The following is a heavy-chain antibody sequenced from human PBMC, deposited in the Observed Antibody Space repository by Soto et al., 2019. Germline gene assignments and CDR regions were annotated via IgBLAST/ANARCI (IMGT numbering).Heavy chain of an antibody. CDR2: INHDGSET. D-gene: IGHD7-27*01. J-gene: IGHJ3*02. V-gene: IGHV3-7*03. Sequence: LRVSCADSGLIFTNYWLTWVNKAPGKGLEWVANINHDGSETKYLDSVKGRFAISRDKAKNSLFLQMNSLRDEDTAIYYCARSLLGPMAFDMWGHGTLLPV. CDR3: ARSLLGPMAFDM. CDR1: GLIFTNYW.